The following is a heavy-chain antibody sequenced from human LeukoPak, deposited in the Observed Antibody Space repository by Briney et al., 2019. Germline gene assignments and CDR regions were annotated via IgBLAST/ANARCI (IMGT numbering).Heavy chain of an antibody. CDR2: ISGSGGST. J-gene: IGHJ4*02. V-gene: IGHV3-23*01. CDR1: GFTFSSYA. CDR3: AKEPERLVVGATHDY. Sequence: VGSLRLSCAASGFTFSSYAMSRVRQAPGKGLEWVSAISGSGGSTYYADSVKGRFTISRDNSKNTLYLQMNSLRAEDTAVYYCAKEPERLVVGATHDYWGQGTLVTVSS. D-gene: IGHD2-15*01.